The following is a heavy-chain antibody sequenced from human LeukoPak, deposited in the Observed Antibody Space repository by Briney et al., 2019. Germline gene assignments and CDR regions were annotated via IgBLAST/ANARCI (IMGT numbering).Heavy chain of an antibody. Sequence: ASVTVSCKASGGTFSSYAISWVRQAPGQGLEWMGGIIPIFGTANYAQKFQGRVTITADKSTSTAYMELSSLRSEDTAVYYCARGSRTVVRGVIPNYNQRGNWFDPWGQGTLVTVSS. CDR2: IIPIFGTA. CDR1: GGTFSSYA. J-gene: IGHJ5*02. D-gene: IGHD3-10*01. V-gene: IGHV1-69*06. CDR3: ARGSRTVVRGVIPNYNQRGNWFDP.